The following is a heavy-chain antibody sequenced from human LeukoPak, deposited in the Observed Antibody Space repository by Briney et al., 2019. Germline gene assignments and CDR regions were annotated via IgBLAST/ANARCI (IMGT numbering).Heavy chain of an antibody. CDR1: GFSLSTSGMC. Sequence: SGPTLVKPTQTLTLTCTFSGFSLSTSGMCVSWIRQPPGKALEWLARIDWDDDKYYSTSLKTRLTISKDTSKNQVVLTMTIMDPVDTATYYCARGSRSSSWYYYGMDVWGQGTTVTVSS. CDR3: ARGSRSSSWYYYGMDV. V-gene: IGHV2-70*11. CDR2: IDWDDDK. D-gene: IGHD6-13*01. J-gene: IGHJ6*02.